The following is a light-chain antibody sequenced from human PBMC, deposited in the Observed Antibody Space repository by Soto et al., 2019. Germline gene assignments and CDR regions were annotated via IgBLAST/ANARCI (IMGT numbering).Light chain of an antibody. CDR3: SSYTSSSTLDV. CDR1: SSDVGGYNY. Sequence: QSALTQPASVSGSPGQSITISCTGTSSDVGGYNYVSWYQQHPGKAPKLMIYDVSIRPSGVSNRFSGSKSGNTASLTISGLQAADEADYYCSSYTSSSTLDVFGTGTKLTVL. V-gene: IGLV2-14*01. CDR2: DVS. J-gene: IGLJ1*01.